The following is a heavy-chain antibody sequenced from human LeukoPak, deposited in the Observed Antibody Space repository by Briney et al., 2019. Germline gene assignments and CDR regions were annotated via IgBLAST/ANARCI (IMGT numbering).Heavy chain of an antibody. CDR2: ISYDGSNK. V-gene: IGHV3-30*18. CDR1: GFTFSSYS. J-gene: IGHJ4*02. Sequence: PGGSLRLSCAASGFTFSSYSMNWVRQAPGKGLEWVAVISYDGSNKYYADSVKGRFTISRDNSKNTLYLQMNSLRAEDTAVYYCAKLAPNFDYWGQGTLVTVSS. CDR3: AKLAPNFDY.